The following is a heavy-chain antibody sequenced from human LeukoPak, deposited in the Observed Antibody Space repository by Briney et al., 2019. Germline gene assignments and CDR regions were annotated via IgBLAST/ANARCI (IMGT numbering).Heavy chain of an antibody. CDR2: ISGSGGST. V-gene: IGHV3-23*01. J-gene: IGHJ4*02. CDR3: ARFDYYDSSGYQTY. Sequence: GGSLRLSCAASGFTFSSYGMSWVRQAPGKGLEWVSAISGSGGSTYYADSVKGRFTISRDNSKNTLYLQMNSLRAEDTAVYYCARFDYYDSSGYQTYWGQGTLVTVSS. CDR1: GFTFSSYG. D-gene: IGHD3-22*01.